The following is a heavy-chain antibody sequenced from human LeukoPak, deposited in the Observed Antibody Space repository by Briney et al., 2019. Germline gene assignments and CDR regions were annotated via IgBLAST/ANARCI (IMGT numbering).Heavy chain of an antibody. CDR1: GFTFSTFS. Sequence: PGGSLRLSCAASGFTFSTFSMNWVRQAPGKGLEWVSSISGRSNYIFYADSVKGRFTISRDNAENSLYLLLNSLRVEDTAVYYCARGSTLGSCTSSSCHNWFDPWGQGTLVTVSS. D-gene: IGHD2-2*01. CDR2: ISGRSNYI. V-gene: IGHV3-21*01. CDR3: ARGSTLGSCTSSSCHNWFDP. J-gene: IGHJ5*02.